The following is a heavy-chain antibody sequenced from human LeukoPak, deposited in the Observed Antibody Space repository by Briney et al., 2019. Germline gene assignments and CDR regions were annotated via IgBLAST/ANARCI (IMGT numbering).Heavy chain of an antibody. CDR3: ARPGYDYVWGSYRLSYYFDY. V-gene: IGHV4-39*01. J-gene: IGHJ4*01. Sequence: SETLSLTCTVSGGSISCSSYYWGWSRQPPGKGLEWIGSIYYSGSTYYNPSLKSRVTISVDTSKNQFSLKLSSVTAADTAVYYCARPGYDYVWGSYRLSYYFDYWGHGALVTVSS. D-gene: IGHD3-16*02. CDR1: GGSISCSSYY. CDR2: IYYSGST.